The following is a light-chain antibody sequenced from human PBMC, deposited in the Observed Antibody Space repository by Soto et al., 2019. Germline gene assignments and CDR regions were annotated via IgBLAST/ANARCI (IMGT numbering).Light chain of an antibody. V-gene: IGLV1-51*02. J-gene: IGLJ3*02. CDR2: END. CDR1: TSNIASNY. Sequence: QSVLTQTPSVSAAPGQKVSISCSGSTSNIASNYVSWFRQVPGTAPQIVIYENDKRPPGIPERFSASRSGTSATLDISGLQAGDEAHYYCGTWDSSLSTGVFGGGTKLTVL. CDR3: GTWDSSLSTGV.